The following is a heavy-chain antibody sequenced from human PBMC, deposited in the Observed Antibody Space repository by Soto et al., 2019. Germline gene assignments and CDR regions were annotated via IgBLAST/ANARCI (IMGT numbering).Heavy chain of an antibody. Sequence: ESGGGVVQPGRSLRLSCAASGFTFSSYGMHWVRQAPGKGLEWVAVISYDGSNKYYADSVKGRFTISRDNSKNTLYLQMNSLRAEDTAVYYCANWFDPWGQGTLVTVSS. CDR1: GFTFSSYG. CDR2: ISYDGSNK. J-gene: IGHJ5*02. V-gene: IGHV3-30*18. CDR3: ANWFDP.